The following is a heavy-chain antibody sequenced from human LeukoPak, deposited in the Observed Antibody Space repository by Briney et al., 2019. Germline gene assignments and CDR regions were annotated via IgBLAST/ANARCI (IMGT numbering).Heavy chain of an antibody. D-gene: IGHD3-16*01. CDR1: GGSISSSSYY. CDR2: MSYSESI. Sequence: PSETLSLTCTVSGGSISSSSYYWGWIRQPPRKGLEWIGSMSYSESIYYNPSLKSRVTISIDTSKNQFSLKLSSVTAADTAVYYCARSYEGYYYYYYMDVWGKGTTVTISS. J-gene: IGHJ6*03. CDR3: ARSYEGYYYYYYMDV. V-gene: IGHV4-39*07.